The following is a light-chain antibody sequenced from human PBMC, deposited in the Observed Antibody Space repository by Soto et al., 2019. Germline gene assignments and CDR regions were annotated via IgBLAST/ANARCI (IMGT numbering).Light chain of an antibody. Sequence: DIAMTQSPDSLAVSLGERATINCKSSQSVFYSSNNKNYLAWYQQKPGQPPKLLIYSASTRESGVPDRFSGSGSGTDFTLTISSLQAEDVAVYYCQQYYSTPLTFGGGTKVEIK. CDR2: SAS. CDR1: QSVFYSSNNKNY. CDR3: QQYYSTPLT. V-gene: IGKV4-1*01. J-gene: IGKJ4*01.